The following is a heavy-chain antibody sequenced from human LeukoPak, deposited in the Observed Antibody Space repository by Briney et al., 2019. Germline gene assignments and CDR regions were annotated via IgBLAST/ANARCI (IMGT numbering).Heavy chain of an antibody. CDR3: ANLRVPASRNFDY. J-gene: IGHJ4*02. Sequence: GGSLRLSCAASGFTFSSYAMSWVRQAPGKGLEWVSTMGATGVSTYYADSVKGRFTISRDNSKNTLYLQMNSLRAEDTAVYYCANLRVPASRNFDYWGQGTLVTVSS. D-gene: IGHD2-2*01. CDR1: GFTFSSYA. V-gene: IGHV3-23*01. CDR2: MGATGVST.